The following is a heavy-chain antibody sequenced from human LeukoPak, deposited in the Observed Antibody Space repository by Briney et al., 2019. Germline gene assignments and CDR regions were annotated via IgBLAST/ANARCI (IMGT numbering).Heavy chain of an antibody. V-gene: IGHV1-2*02. J-gene: IGHJ4*02. Sequence: ASVTVSFKASAYIFTGSYIHWVRQAPGQGLEWMGWINPNSGGTNRAQKFQGRVTLTGDTSTNTAYMELIRLNSNDTAVYYCARALSSLRLYYFDSWGQATLVTVSS. D-gene: IGHD6-6*01. CDR2: INPNSGGT. CDR1: AYIFTGSY. CDR3: ARALSSLRLYYFDS.